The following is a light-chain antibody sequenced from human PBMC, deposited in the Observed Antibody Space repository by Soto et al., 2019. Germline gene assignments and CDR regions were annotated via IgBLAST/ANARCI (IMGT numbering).Light chain of an antibody. Sequence: ENLLTQSPGTLSLSPGEGATLSCRASRGVSANYLAWYQQKPGQAPTLLIYGASIRAAGIPDRFSGSGSATDFTLTIRRLEPDDFAVYYCQQYGSSPRTFGQGTKVEIK. CDR1: RGVSANY. CDR2: GAS. V-gene: IGKV3-20*01. CDR3: QQYGSSPRT. J-gene: IGKJ1*01.